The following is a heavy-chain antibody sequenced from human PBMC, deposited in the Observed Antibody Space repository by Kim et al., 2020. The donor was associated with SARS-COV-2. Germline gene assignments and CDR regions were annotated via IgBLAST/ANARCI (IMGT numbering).Heavy chain of an antibody. CDR3: ARVESPYDYVWGSYRYTELYNWFDP. CDR2: IYHSGST. Sequence: SETLSLTCAVSGGSISSSNWWSWVRQPPGKGLEWIGEIYHSGSTNYNPSLKSRVTISVDKSKNQFSLKLSSVTAADTAVYYCARVESPYDYVWGSYRYTELYNWFDPWGQGTLVTVSS. J-gene: IGHJ5*02. CDR1: GGSISSSNW. V-gene: IGHV4-4*02. D-gene: IGHD3-16*02.